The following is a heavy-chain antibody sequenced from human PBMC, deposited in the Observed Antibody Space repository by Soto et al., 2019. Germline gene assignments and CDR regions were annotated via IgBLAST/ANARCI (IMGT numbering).Heavy chain of an antibody. J-gene: IGHJ6*02. Sequence: SETLSLTCTVSGGSVRSSRYYWGWIRQPPGKGLEWIGYIYYSGSTNYNPSLKSRVTISVDTSKNQFSLKLSSVTAADTAVYYCARGPWSGYYNDYYYGMDVWGQGTTVTVSS. V-gene: IGHV4-61*01. CDR1: GGSVRSSRYY. CDR2: IYYSGST. CDR3: ARGPWSGYYNDYYYGMDV. D-gene: IGHD3-3*01.